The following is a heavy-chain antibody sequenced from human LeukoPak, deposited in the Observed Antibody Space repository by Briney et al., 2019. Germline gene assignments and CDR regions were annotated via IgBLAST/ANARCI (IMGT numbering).Heavy chain of an antibody. D-gene: IGHD6-13*01. CDR2: FYYSGST. Sequence: PSETLSLTCTVSVGSLSSGAYYWGWIRQPPGKGLEWIGSFYYSGSTYYNPSLKSRVTISVDMSKNQFSLKLRSVTAADTAVYFCARHTSSSWYAPLDYWGQGTLVTVSS. CDR1: VGSLSSGAYY. V-gene: IGHV4-39*01. CDR3: ARHTSSSWYAPLDY. J-gene: IGHJ4*02.